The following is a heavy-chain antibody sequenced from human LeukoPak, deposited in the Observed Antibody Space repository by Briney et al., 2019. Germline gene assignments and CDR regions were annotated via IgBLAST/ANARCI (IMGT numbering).Heavy chain of an antibody. Sequence: PSETLSLTCAVYGGSFSGYYWSWIRQPPGKGLEWIGEINHSGSTNYSPSLKSRVTISVDTSKNQFSLKLSSVTAADTAVYYCARGRPEDIVVVPAAIPPVFDYWGQGTLVTVSS. CDR2: INHSGST. D-gene: IGHD2-2*01. V-gene: IGHV4-34*01. CDR1: GGSFSGYY. J-gene: IGHJ4*02. CDR3: ARGRPEDIVVVPAAIPPVFDY.